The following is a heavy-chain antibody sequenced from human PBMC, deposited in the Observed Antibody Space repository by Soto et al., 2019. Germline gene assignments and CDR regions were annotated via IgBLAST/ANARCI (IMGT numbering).Heavy chain of an antibody. D-gene: IGHD3-16*01. CDR1: RGPMSSGSDC. J-gene: IGHJ4*02. V-gene: IGHV4-39*07. Sequence: SAPLCLSWTVARGPMSSGSDCWAMIRQPPGKGLEWIANIYYSGSTFYNPALMSRLTMSIDMSKNEFSLRLKSVTAADTAMYYCARGWGSKWYYCDSWGEGTLVTV. CDR3: ARGWGSKWYYCDS. CDR2: IYYSGST.